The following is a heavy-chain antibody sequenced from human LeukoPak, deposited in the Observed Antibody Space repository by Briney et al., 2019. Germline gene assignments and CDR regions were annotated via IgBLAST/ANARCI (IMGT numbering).Heavy chain of an antibody. CDR3: ARDITEQWLGTNYYFDY. Sequence: ASVTVSCKASGYTFTVYYMHWVRQAPGQGLEWMGWINPNSGGTNYAQKFQGRVTMTRDTSISTAYMELSRLRSDDTAVYYCARDITEQWLGTNYYFDYWGQGTLVTVSS. V-gene: IGHV1-2*02. J-gene: IGHJ4*02. CDR2: INPNSGGT. CDR1: GYTFTVYY. D-gene: IGHD6-19*01.